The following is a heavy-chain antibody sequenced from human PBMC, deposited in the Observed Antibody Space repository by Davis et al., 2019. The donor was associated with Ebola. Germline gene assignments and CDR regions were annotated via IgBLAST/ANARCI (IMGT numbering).Heavy chain of an antibody. CDR2: ISYDGSNK. D-gene: IGHD3-10*01. Sequence: GESLKISCSASGFTFSSYAMHWVRQAPGKGLEWVAVISYDGSNKYYADSVKGRFTISRDNAKNSLYLQMNSLRAEDTAVYYCARDGALWFGELLYTNGYYGMDVWGKGTTVTVSS. V-gene: IGHV3-30*04. J-gene: IGHJ6*04. CDR1: GFTFSSYA. CDR3: ARDGALWFGELLYTNGYYGMDV.